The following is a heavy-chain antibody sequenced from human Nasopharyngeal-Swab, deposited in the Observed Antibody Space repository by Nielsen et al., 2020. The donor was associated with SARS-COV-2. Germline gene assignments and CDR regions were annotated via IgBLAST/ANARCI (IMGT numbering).Heavy chain of an antibody. J-gene: IGHJ6*03. CDR3: ARLWKEGYYYYYMDV. D-gene: IGHD6-13*01. CDR1: GYSFTSYW. Sequence: GESLKISCKGSGYSFTSYWIGWVRQMPGKGLEWMGIIYPGDSDTRYSPSFQGQVTISADKSISTAYLQWSSLKASGTAMYYCARLWKEGYYYYYMDVWGKGTTVTVSS. V-gene: IGHV5-51*01. CDR2: IYPGDSDT.